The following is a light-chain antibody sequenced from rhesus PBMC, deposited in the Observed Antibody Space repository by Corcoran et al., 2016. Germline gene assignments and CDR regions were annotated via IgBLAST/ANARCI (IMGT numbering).Light chain of an antibody. Sequence: DIQMTQSPSSLSASVGDRVTITCRASQGITSWFAWYQQKPGKAPKLLIYKASSLQSGVPSRVSGSGSGSDFSLTISSLQPEDFASYYCQQYNSAPYSFGQGTKVEIK. CDR3: QQYNSAPYS. CDR2: KAS. CDR1: QGITSW. J-gene: IGKJ2*01. V-gene: IGKV1-21*01.